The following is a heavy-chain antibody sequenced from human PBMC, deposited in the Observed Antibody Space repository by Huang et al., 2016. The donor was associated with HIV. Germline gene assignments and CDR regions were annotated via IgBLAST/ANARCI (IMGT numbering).Heavy chain of an antibody. CDR2: ISHSGST. V-gene: IGHV4-34*01. CDR3: ARILMYYNSSGYGFDY. D-gene: IGHD3-22*01. J-gene: IGHJ4*02. Sequence: QVQLQQWGAGLLKPSETLSLTCAVYGGSFSVYYWSWIRQPPGKGLEGIGEISHSGSTNYNPSINGRVTIAVDTSKNQFSLKLSSVTASDTAVYYCARILMYYNSSGYGFDYWGQGTLVTVSS. CDR1: GGSFSVYY.